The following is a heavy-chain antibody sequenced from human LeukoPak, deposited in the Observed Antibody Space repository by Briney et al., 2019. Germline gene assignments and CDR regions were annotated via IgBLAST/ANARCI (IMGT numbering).Heavy chain of an antibody. V-gene: IGHV3-13*01. D-gene: IGHD1-1*01. CDR2: ICTAGDT. CDR3: ARVAKERVCGVYYFDY. Sequence: GGSLRLSCAASGFTFSEYDMRGAPPATGGGGEWVSAICTAGDTYYTGSVKGRFTISRKNAKNSLYLQMNSLRAGDTAVYYCARVAKERVCGVYYFDYWGQGTLVTVSS. CDR1: GFTFSEYD. J-gene: IGHJ4*02.